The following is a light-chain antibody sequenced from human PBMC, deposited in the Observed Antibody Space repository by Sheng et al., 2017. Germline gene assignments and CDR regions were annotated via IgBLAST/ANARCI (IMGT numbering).Light chain of an antibody. Sequence: DIVMTQSPDSLAVSLGERATINCKSSQSVLYTSNNENYLVWYQQKPGQPPKLLIYWASTRESGVPDRFSGSGSGTDFTLTISSMQAEDVAVYYCQQYYSTPTFGQGTKVEIK. CDR1: QSVLYTSNNENY. V-gene: IGKV4-1*01. J-gene: IGKJ1*01. CDR3: QQYYSTPT. CDR2: WAS.